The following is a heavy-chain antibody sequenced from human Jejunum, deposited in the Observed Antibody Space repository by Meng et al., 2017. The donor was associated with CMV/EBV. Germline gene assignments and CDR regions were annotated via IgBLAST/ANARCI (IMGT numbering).Heavy chain of an antibody. D-gene: IGHD3-16*01. J-gene: IGHJ4*02. V-gene: IGHV1-46*01. CDR1: GYTFPSYY. CDR3: ARGTQGAYLDI. Sequence: QVQLVQSGAEVKKPGASVKLPCKASGYTFPSYYMHWVRPAPGQGLEWMGLINPSRGSTNYPQKFQGRVTMTRDTSTSTVYMEVTSLRFDDTAVYYCARGTQGAYLDIWGQGTLVTVSS. CDR2: INPSRGST.